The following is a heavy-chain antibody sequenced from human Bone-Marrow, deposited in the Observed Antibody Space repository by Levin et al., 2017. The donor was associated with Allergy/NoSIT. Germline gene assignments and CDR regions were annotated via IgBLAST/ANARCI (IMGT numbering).Heavy chain of an antibody. V-gene: IGHV3-33*06. D-gene: IGHD3-16*01. CDR1: GFTFSRFA. Sequence: SCAASGFTFSRFAMTWVRQAPGKGLEWLAVIWFDGSKTYYADSVKGRFTVSRDNSRNTVDLQMNSLTAEDTAVYYCGKDPHLGCHYDEISREAFDIWGQGTVVTVSS. J-gene: IGHJ3*02. CDR3: GKDPHLGCHYDEISREAFDI. CDR2: IWFDGSKT.